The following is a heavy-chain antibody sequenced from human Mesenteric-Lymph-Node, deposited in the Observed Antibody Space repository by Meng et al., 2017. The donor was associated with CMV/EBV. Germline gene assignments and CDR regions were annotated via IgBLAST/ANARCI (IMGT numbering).Heavy chain of an antibody. V-gene: IGHV3-30*01. CDR3: ARDSKGVPDY. CDR1: GFTFGYYA. D-gene: IGHD3-10*01. J-gene: IGHJ4*02. CDR2: ISYDGDKK. Sequence: GGSLRLSCAASGFTFGYYAMHWVPQAPGKGLEWVAVISYDGDKKYYADSVKGRFTISRDTSKNTQYLQMNSLRAEDTAVYYCARDSKGVPDYWGQGTLVTVSS.